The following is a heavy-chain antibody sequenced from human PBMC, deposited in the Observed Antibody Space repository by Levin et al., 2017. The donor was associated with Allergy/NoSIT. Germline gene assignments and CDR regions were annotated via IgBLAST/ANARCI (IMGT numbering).Heavy chain of an antibody. J-gene: IGHJ4*02. CDR1: GFTFSSYG. CDR2: ISYDGSNK. CDR3: AKGKLLWFGELLPDDY. D-gene: IGHD3-10*01. V-gene: IGHV3-30*18. Sequence: GGSLRLSCAASGFTFSSYGMHWVRQAPGKGLEWVAVISYDGSNKYYADSVKGRFTISRDNSKNTLYLQMNSLRAEDTAVYYCAKGKLLWFGELLPDDYWGQGTLVTVSS.